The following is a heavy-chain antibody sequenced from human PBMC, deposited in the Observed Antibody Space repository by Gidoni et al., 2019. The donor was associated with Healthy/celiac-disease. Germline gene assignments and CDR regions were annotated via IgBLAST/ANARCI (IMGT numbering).Heavy chain of an antibody. CDR2: ISYDGSNK. CDR3: AKDRGSGYDFAY. D-gene: IGHD5-12*01. CDR1: GFTFSSYG. Sequence: QVQLVESGGGVVQPGRSLRLSCAAYGFTFSSYGMHWVRQAPGKGLEWVAVISYDGSNKYYADSVKGRFTISRDNSKNTLYLQMNSLRAEDTAVYYCAKDRGSGYDFAYWGQGTLVTVSS. V-gene: IGHV3-30*18. J-gene: IGHJ4*02.